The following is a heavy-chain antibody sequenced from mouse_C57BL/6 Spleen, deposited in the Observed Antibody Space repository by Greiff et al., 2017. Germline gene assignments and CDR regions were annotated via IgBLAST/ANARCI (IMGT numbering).Heavy chain of an antibody. CDR3: ATINYANFDY. CDR2: INPGSGGT. D-gene: IGHD2-1*01. Sequence: QVQLQQSGAELLRPGTSVKVSCKASGYAFTNYLIEWVKQRPGQGLEWIGVINPGSGGTNYNEKFKGKATLTADKSSSTAYMQLSSLTSEDSAVYFCATINYANFDYWGQGTTLTVSS. J-gene: IGHJ2*01. V-gene: IGHV1-54*01. CDR1: GYAFTNYL.